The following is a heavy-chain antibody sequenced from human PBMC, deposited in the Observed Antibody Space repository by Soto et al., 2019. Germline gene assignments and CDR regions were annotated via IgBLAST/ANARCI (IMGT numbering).Heavy chain of an antibody. Sequence: ASVKVSCKASGYTFTGYYMHWVRQAPGQGLEWMGWINPNSGGTNYAQKFQGWVTMTRDTPISTAYMELSRLRSDDTAVYYCATSVGIAPTGEDGMDVWGQGTSVTVSS. CDR3: ATSVGIAPTGEDGMDV. CDR2: INPNSGGT. J-gene: IGHJ6*02. D-gene: IGHD2-8*02. CDR1: GYTFTGYY. V-gene: IGHV1-2*04.